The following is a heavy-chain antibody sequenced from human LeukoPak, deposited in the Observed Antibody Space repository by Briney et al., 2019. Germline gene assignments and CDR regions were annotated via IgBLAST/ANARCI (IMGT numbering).Heavy chain of an antibody. V-gene: IGHV1-3*01. CDR1: GYTFTSYA. Sequence: ASVKVSCKASGYTFTSYAVHWVRQAPGQRLEWMGWINAGNGNTKYSQKFQGRVTITRDTSASTAYMELSSLRSEDTAVYYCARGMGFGETIDYWGQGTLVTVSS. CDR2: INAGNGNT. J-gene: IGHJ4*02. CDR3: ARGMGFGETIDY. D-gene: IGHD3-10*01.